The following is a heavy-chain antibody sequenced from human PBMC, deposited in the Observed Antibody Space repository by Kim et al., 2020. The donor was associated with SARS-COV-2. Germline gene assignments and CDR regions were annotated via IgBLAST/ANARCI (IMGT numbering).Heavy chain of an antibody. Sequence: SETLSLTCTVSGGSISSGSYYWSWIRQPAGKGLEWIGRIYTSGSTNYNPSLKSRVTISVDTSKNQFSLKLSSVTAADTAVYYCARDPGIAAAGFDYWGQGTLVTVSS. CDR2: IYTSGST. CDR1: GGSISSGSYY. CDR3: ARDPGIAAAGFDY. D-gene: IGHD6-13*01. V-gene: IGHV4-61*02. J-gene: IGHJ4*02.